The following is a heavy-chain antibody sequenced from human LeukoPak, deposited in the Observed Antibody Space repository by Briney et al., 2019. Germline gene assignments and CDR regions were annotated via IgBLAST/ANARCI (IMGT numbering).Heavy chain of an antibody. Sequence: GGSLRLSCAASGFTFSSYAMSWVRQAPGKGLEWLSYISSGSSSIYYADAVTGRFTISRDNAQNSLYLQMDGLRAEDSAVYYCVRGARNAYNYFDYWGQGRLVTVSS. CDR3: VRGARNAYNYFDY. J-gene: IGHJ4*02. CDR2: ISSGSSSI. V-gene: IGHV3-48*04. D-gene: IGHD5-24*01. CDR1: GFTFSSYA.